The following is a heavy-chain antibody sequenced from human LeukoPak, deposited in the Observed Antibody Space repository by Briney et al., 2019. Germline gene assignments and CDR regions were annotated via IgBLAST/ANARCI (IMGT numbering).Heavy chain of an antibody. D-gene: IGHD3-22*01. V-gene: IGHV4-59*01. Sequence: SETLSLTCTVSGGSISGYYWSWIRQPPGKGLEWIGYIYNSGSTNYNPSLKSRVTISVDTSKNQFSLKLRSVTAADTAVYYCARGTWVPSLVVINYYFDYWGQGTLVTVSS. CDR3: ARGTWVPSLVVINYYFDY. J-gene: IGHJ4*02. CDR2: IYNSGST. CDR1: GGSISGYY.